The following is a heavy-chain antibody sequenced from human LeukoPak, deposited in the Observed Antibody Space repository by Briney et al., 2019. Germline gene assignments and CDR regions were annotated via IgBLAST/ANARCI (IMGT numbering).Heavy chain of an antibody. Sequence: PGGSLRLSCAASGFTFSSYAMSWVRQAPGKGLEWVSAISGSGGSAYYADSVKGRFTISGDNAKNSLSLQMNSLRDEDSAIYYCARRFDLWGRGTLVTVSS. CDR1: GFTFSSYA. V-gene: IGHV3-23*01. CDR2: ISGSGGSA. J-gene: IGHJ2*01. CDR3: ARRFDL.